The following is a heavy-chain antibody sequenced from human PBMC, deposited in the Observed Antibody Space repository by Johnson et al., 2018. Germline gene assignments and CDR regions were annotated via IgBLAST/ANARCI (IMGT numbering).Heavy chain of an antibody. Sequence: ERLQESGGGLVQPGGSLRLSCVASGFTFSSSWMSWVRQDPGKGLEWVTHISAGSASTHYAGSVKGRFTISRDNSKNILFLQMNSLRAEDTAVYYCVKGASAAGTRGAFEIWGQGTMLTVSS. CDR1: GFTFSSSW. V-gene: IGHV3-23*01. J-gene: IGHJ3*02. CDR3: VKGASAAGTRGAFEI. CDR2: ISAGSAST. D-gene: IGHD6-13*01.